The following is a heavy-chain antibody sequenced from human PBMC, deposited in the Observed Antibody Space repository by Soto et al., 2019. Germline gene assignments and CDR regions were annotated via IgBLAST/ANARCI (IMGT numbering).Heavy chain of an antibody. CDR3: ASGEDVLRYFDWLFHPSFDY. D-gene: IGHD3-9*01. V-gene: IGHV1-3*01. CDR1: GYTFTSYA. Sequence: ASVKVSCKASGYTFTSYAMHWVRQAPGQRLEWTGWINAGNGNTKYSQKFQGRVTITRDTSASTAYMELSSLRSEDTAVYYCASGEDVLRYFDWLFHPSFDYWGQGTLVTVSS. CDR2: INAGNGNT. J-gene: IGHJ4*02.